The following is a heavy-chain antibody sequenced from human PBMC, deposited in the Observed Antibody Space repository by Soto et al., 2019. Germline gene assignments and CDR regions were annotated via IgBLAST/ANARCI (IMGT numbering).Heavy chain of an antibody. CDR1: GYTFTDYH. CDR3: TRDCHILTAYDYFDL. Sequence: QVQLVQSGAEVKKPGASVTVSCKASGYTFTDYHIHWIRQAPGQGLEWMGWINPNSGGTNYAQKFQRRVTMTRDTTINTAYMDLSRLRSDDTAVYYCTRDCHILTAYDYFDLWGQGTLVSVSS. D-gene: IGHD3-9*01. V-gene: IGHV1-2*02. J-gene: IGHJ4*02. CDR2: INPNSGGT.